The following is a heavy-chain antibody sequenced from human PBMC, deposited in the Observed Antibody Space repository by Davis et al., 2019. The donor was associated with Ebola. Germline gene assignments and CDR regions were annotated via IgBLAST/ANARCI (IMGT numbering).Heavy chain of an antibody. V-gene: IGHV3-21*04. CDR3: ARRGEASPASGKYYFDY. CDR1: GFTLRSYS. D-gene: IGHD3-10*01. J-gene: IGHJ4*02. Sequence: GESLKISCAASGFTLRSYSMNWVRQAPGKGLEWVSSITSSGSYIYYADSVKGRFTISKDNAKNSLYLQMNSLRAEDTAVYYCARRGEASPASGKYYFDYWGQGTLVTVSS. CDR2: ITSSGSYI.